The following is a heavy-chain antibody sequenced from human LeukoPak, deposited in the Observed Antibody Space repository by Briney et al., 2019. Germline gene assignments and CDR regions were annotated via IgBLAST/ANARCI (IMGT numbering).Heavy chain of an antibody. J-gene: IGHJ5*02. CDR2: FDPEDGET. V-gene: IGHV1-24*01. Sequence: ASVKVSCKVSGYTLTELSMHWVRQAPGKGLEWMGGFDPEDGETIYAQKFQGRVAITADESTSTVYMELTSLRSDDTALYYCARVSTIMGRGYNYFDPWGQGTLVTVSS. D-gene: IGHD2/OR15-2a*01. CDR3: ARVSTIMGRGYNYFDP. CDR1: GYTLTELS.